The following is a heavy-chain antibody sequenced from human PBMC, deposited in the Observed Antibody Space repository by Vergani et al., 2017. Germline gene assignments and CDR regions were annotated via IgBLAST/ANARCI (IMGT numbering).Heavy chain of an antibody. D-gene: IGHD3-22*01. CDR1: GFTFSSYD. CDR2: IGTAGDP. J-gene: IGHJ3*02. V-gene: IGHV3-13*05. CDR3: ARGGAYDYDSSGYYGLREGAFDI. Sequence: EVQLVESGGGLVQPGGSLRLSCAASGFTFSSYDMHWVRQATGKGLEWVSAIGTAGDPYYPGSVKGRFTISRENAKNSLYLQMNSLRAGDTAVYYCARGGAYDYDSSGYYGLREGAFDIWGQGTMVTVSS.